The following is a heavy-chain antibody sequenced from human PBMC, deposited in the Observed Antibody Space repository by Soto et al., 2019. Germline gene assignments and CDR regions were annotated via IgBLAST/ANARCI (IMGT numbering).Heavy chain of an antibody. CDR3: AREHGNYALDY. CDR1: GYTFTSYD. CDR2: MNPTSGNT. J-gene: IGHJ4*02. Sequence: QVQLVQSGAEAKKPGASVKVSCKASGYTFTSYDINWVRQAPGQGLEWMGWMNPTSGNTVHAQKFPGRVTVTRNTSIRTAYMELSSLRSEDTAVYYCAREHGNYALDYWGQGTLVTVAS. V-gene: IGHV1-8*01. D-gene: IGHD4-17*01.